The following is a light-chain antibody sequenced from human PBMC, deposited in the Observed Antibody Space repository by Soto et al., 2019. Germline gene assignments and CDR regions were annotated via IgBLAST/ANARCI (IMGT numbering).Light chain of an antibody. V-gene: IGKV1-5*03. CDR3: QQYNSYSPLT. CDR2: KAS. J-gene: IGKJ4*01. CDR1: QSISSW. Sequence: DIQMTQSPSSLSASVVDRVTITCRASQSISSWLAWYQQKPGKAPKLLIYKASTLKSGVPSRFSGSGSGTEFTLTISSLQPDDFATYYCQQYNSYSPLTFGGGTKVDIK.